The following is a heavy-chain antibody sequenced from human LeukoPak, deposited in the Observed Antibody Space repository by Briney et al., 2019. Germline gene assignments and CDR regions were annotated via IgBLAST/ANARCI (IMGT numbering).Heavy chain of an antibody. V-gene: IGHV4-38-2*01. D-gene: IGHD6-19*01. J-gene: IGHJ4*02. Sequence: SETLSLTCAVSGYSISSGYYWGWIRQPPGKGLECIGSIYHSGSTYYNPSLKSRVTISVGTSKNQFSLKLISVTAADTAVYYCAKGPGYSSGWYLYWGQGTLVTVSS. CDR1: GYSISSGYY. CDR3: AKGPGYSSGWYLY. CDR2: IYHSGST.